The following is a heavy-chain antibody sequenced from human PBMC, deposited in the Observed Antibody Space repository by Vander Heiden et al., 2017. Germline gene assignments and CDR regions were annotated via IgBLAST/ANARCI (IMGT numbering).Heavy chain of an antibody. CDR2: IRNKAASHTT. CDR1: ALTFSDHY. J-gene: IGHJ1*01. V-gene: IGHV3-72*01. Sequence: EVQLVESGGGLVQPGGSLRLSCVGSALTFSDHYMDWVRQAPGKGLEWVGRIRNKAASHTTAYAASVEGRFAISRDDSKNSLYLQLNSLKTEDTAMYYCATSPSSGYNWGQGTQVTVSS. D-gene: IGHD3-22*01. CDR3: ATSPSSGYN.